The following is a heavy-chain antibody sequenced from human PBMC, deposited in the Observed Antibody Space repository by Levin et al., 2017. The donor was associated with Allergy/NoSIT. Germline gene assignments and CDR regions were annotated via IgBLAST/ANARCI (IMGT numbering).Heavy chain of an antibody. Sequence: SCAASGFTFTNYAMHWVRQAPGKGLEWVGVISDDGSSEFYIASVKGRFTISRDNSKNRLYLQMDSLRAEDTALYYWVREIAEEGTWGQGTLVIVSS. CDR2: ISDDGSSE. J-gene: IGHJ4*02. CDR1: GFTFTNYA. CDR3: VREIAEEGT. D-gene: IGHD1-1*01. V-gene: IGHV3-30-3*01.